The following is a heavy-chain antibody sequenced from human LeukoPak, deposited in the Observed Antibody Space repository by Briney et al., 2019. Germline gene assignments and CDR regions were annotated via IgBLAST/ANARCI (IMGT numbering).Heavy chain of an antibody. J-gene: IGHJ4*02. V-gene: IGHV3-64*01. D-gene: IGHD6-13*01. CDR3: ARESHSSSWLFDY. CDR1: GFIFSTYS. CDR2: ISNNGGST. Sequence: GGSLRLSCAASGFIFSTYSMHWVRQAPGKGREYVSAISNNGGSTYYANSVKGRFTISRDNSKDTVCLQMGSLKAEDMSVYYCARESHSSSWLFDYWGQGTLVTVSS.